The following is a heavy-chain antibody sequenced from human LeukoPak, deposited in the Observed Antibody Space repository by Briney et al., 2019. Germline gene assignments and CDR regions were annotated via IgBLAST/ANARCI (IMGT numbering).Heavy chain of an antibody. Sequence: PGGSLRLSCAASGFTFSSYGMHWVRQAPGKGLEWVAVISYDGSNKYYADSVKGRFTISRDNSKNTLYLQMNSLRAEDTAVYYCARDLKLETYYYYYGMDVWGQGTTVTVSS. V-gene: IGHV3-30*03. CDR3: ARDLKLETYYYYYGMDV. CDR2: ISYDGSNK. CDR1: GFTFSSYG. J-gene: IGHJ6*02. D-gene: IGHD1-1*01.